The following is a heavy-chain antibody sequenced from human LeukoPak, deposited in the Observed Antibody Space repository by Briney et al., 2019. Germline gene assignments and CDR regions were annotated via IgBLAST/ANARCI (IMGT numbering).Heavy chain of an antibody. CDR3: ARLSIEADAY. V-gene: IGHV3-74*01. CDR2: INTDGSST. D-gene: IGHD6-13*01. J-gene: IGHJ4*02. Sequence: GGSLRLSCAASGLTFSNYWMHWVRQAPGKGLVWVSRINTDGSSTSYADSVKGRFTGSRDNAKNTLHLQMDSLRDEDTAVYYCARLSIEADAYWGQGILVTVSS. CDR1: GLTFSNYW.